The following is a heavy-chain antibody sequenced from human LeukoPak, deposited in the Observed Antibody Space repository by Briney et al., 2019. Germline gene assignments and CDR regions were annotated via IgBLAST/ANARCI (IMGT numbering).Heavy chain of an antibody. CDR3: AKDSAFYYIDV. D-gene: IGHD3-10*01. J-gene: IGHJ6*03. CDR2: IYSGGST. Sequence: GGSLRLSCAASEFSVGSNYMTWVRQAPGKGLEWVSLIYSGGSTYYADSVKGRFTISRDNSKNTLYLQMNSLRGDDTAVYYCAKDSAFYYIDVWGKGTTVIISS. V-gene: IGHV3-66*01. CDR1: EFSVGSNY.